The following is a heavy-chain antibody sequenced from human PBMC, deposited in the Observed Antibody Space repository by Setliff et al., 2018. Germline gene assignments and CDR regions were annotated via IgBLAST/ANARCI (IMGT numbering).Heavy chain of an antibody. J-gene: IGHJ4*02. D-gene: IGHD6-19*01. V-gene: IGHV1-69*13. CDR3: ARDKESAGTRYFDH. Sequence: SVKVSCKASGGTFSSYAISWVRQAPGQGLEWMGWIGAYNGNTGYAQKFQGRVTITADESTSTAYMELSSLRSEDTAVYYCARDKESAGTRYFDHWGQGTLVTVSS. CDR1: GGTFSSYA. CDR2: IGAYNGNT.